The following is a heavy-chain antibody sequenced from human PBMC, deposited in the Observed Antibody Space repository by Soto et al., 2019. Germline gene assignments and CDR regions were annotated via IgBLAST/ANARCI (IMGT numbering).Heavy chain of an antibody. CDR2: ISYDGSNK. CDR3: AKGFSYSVIDY. V-gene: IGHV3-30*18. Sequence: QVQLVESGGGVVQPGRSLRLSCAASGFTFSTYGMHWVRQAPGKGLEWVAVISYDGSNKYYADSVKGRFTISRVNSKNTLYLQMSSLRAEDTAVYYCAKGFSYSVIDYWGQGTLVTVSS. CDR1: GFTFSTYG. J-gene: IGHJ4*02. D-gene: IGHD5-18*01.